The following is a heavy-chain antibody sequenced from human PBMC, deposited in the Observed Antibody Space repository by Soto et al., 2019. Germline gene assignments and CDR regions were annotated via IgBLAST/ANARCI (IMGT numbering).Heavy chain of an antibody. CDR3: SVQYCGGDCSNYYYYGMDV. Sequence: SETLSLTCTVSGGSISSSSYYWGWISQPPGKGLEWIGSIYYSGSTYYNPSLKSRVTISVDTSKNQFSLKLSSVTAADTAVYYCSVQYCGGDCSNYYYYGMDVCGQGTTVTVSS. CDR2: IYYSGST. CDR1: GGSISSSSYY. D-gene: IGHD2-21*02. V-gene: IGHV4-39*01. J-gene: IGHJ6*02.